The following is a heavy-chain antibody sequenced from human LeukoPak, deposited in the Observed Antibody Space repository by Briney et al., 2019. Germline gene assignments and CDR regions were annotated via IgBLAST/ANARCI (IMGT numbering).Heavy chain of an antibody. CDR2: ISGSGTNT. CDR1: GFTFSSYA. Sequence: GGSLRLSCAASGFTFSSYAMNWVRQAPGKGLEWVSGISGSGTNTHYADSVKGRFTISRDNSKNTLYLQMNSLIAEDTAIYYCARGTGGVDYWGQGTLVTVSS. D-gene: IGHD7-27*01. CDR3: ARGTGGVDY. J-gene: IGHJ4*02. V-gene: IGHV3-23*01.